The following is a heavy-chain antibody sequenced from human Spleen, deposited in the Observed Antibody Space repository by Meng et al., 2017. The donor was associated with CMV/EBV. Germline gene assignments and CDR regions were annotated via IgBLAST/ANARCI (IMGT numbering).Heavy chain of an antibody. CDR3: AKEKNYDILTGPIF. CDR1: GFTFSSYA. D-gene: IGHD3-9*01. Sequence: GSGFTFSSYARSWVRQAPGKGLEWVSAISGSGGSTYYADSVKGRFTISRDNSKNTLYLQMNSLRAEDTAVYYCAKEKNYDILTGPIFWGQGTLVTVSS. CDR2: ISGSGGST. V-gene: IGHV3-23*01. J-gene: IGHJ4*02.